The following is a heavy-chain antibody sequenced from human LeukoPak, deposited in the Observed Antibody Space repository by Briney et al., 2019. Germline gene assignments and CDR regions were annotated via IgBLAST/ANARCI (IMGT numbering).Heavy chain of an antibody. D-gene: IGHD3-10*01. V-gene: IGHV1-2*06. Sequence: ASVKVSCKASGYTLTDYYIHWVRQAPGQGLEGMGRINTNSGGTLYAQIFQGRVTMTRDTSISTAYMELSRLRSDDTAVYYCARDTRGLDYWYFDLWGRGTLVTVSS. J-gene: IGHJ2*01. CDR2: INTNSGGT. CDR1: GYTLTDYY. CDR3: ARDTRGLDYWYFDL.